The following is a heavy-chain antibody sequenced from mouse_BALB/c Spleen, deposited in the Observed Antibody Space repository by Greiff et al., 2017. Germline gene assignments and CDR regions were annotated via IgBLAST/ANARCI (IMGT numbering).Heavy chain of an antibody. J-gene: IGHJ4*01. D-gene: IGHD1-1*01. CDR1: GFSLTSYG. Sequence: QVQLKESGPGLVAPSQSLSITCTVSGFSLTSYGVHWVRQPPGKGLEWLGVIWAGGSTNYNSALMSRLSISKDNSKSQVFLKMNSLQTDDTAMYYCARSITTVVAPYAMDYWGRGTSVTVSS. V-gene: IGHV2-9*02. CDR2: IWAGGST. CDR3: ARSITTVVAPYAMDY.